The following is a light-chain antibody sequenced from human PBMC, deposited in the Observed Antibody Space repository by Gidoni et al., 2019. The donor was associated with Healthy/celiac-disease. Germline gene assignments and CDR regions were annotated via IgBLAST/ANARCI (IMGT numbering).Light chain of an antibody. CDR2: GAS. V-gene: IGKV3-15*01. CDR3: QQDNNWPLT. Sequence: EIVITQSPATLSVSPGERATLSCRASQSVSSNLALYQQKPGQAPRLLIYGASTRATGIPARFSGRGSGTEFTLTISRMQSEDFAVYYCQQDNNWPLTFGGGTKVEIK. CDR1: QSVSSN. J-gene: IGKJ4*01.